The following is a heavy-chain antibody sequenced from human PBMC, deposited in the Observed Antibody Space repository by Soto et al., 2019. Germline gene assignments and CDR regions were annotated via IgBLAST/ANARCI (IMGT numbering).Heavy chain of an antibody. CDR3: ARGSSGIAAAGTLGGMDV. CDR1: GGSVSSGSYY. V-gene: IGHV4-61*01. J-gene: IGHJ6*02. D-gene: IGHD6-13*01. Sequence: SETLSLTCTVSGGSVSSGSYYWSWIRQPPGKGLEWIGYIYYSGSTNYNPSLKSRVTISVDTSKNQFSLKLSSVTAADTSVYYCARGSSGIAAAGTLGGMDVWGQGTTVTVSS. CDR2: IYYSGST.